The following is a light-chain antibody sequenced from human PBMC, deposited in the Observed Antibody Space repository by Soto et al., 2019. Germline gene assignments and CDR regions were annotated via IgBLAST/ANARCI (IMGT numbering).Light chain of an antibody. CDR1: QTIXXX. J-gene: IGKJ1*01. CDR2: KAS. Sequence: DIQMTQSPSTLSXXXXXXXTITCRASQTIXXXLAWYQQKPGKAPKLLIYKASTLKSGVPSRFSGSGSGTEFTLTISSLQPDDFATYYCQHYNSYSEAFGQGTKVELK. V-gene: IGKV1-5*03. CDR3: QHYNSYSEA.